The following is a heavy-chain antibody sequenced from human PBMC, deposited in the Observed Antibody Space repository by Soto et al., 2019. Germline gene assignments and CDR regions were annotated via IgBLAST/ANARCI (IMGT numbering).Heavy chain of an antibody. J-gene: IGHJ4*02. CDR2: IIPILGIA. CDR3: ARDSGYSGYDRDY. Sequence: ASVKVSCKASGGTFSSYTISWVRQAPGQGLEWMGRIIPILGIANYAQKFQGRVTITADKSTSTAYMELSSLRSEDTAVYYCARDSGYSGYDRDYWGQGTLVTVSS. CDR1: GGTFSSYT. D-gene: IGHD5-12*01. V-gene: IGHV1-69*04.